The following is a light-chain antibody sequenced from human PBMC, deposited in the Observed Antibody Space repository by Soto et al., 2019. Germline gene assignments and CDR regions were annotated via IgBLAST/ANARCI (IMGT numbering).Light chain of an antibody. CDR1: QGVDHD. Sequence: VMTQSRSTLSGSHGDRATLSGRASQGVDHDLAWYQPKPGQTPRLLIYDTPTRATGVPTRFSGSRSGAEFTLTINSLQSEDFAVYYCQPYNNWPLTFGGGTKVDNK. CDR3: QPYNNWPLT. CDR2: DTP. J-gene: IGKJ4*01. V-gene: IGKV3-15*01.